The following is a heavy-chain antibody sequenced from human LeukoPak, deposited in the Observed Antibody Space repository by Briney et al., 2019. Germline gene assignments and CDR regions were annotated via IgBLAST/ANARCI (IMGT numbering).Heavy chain of an antibody. CDR3: ARDLAVVRWLQWEPEFDY. J-gene: IGHJ4*02. CDR1: GFAFSSYA. D-gene: IGHD5-24*01. CDR2: ISYDGSNK. Sequence: GGSLRLSCAASGFAFSSYAMHWVRQAPGKGLEWVAVISYDGSNKYYADSVKGRFTISRDNSKNTLYLQMNSLRAEDTAVYYCARDLAVVRWLQWEPEFDYWGQGTLVTVSS. V-gene: IGHV3-30*04.